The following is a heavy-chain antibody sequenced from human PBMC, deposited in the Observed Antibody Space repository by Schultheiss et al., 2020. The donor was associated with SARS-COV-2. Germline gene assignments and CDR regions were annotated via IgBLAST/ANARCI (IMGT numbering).Heavy chain of an antibody. V-gene: IGHV3-48*04. D-gene: IGHD3-9*01. Sequence: GESLKISCAASGFAFSTYKMNWVRQAPGKGLEWLSYISSSSSTIYYADSVKGRFTISRDNAKNSLYLQMNSLRAEDTAVYYCARDFSGYDILTAMDIWGKGTTVTVSS. CDR2: ISSSSSTI. J-gene: IGHJ6*03. CDR3: ARDFSGYDILTAMDI. CDR1: GFAFSTYK.